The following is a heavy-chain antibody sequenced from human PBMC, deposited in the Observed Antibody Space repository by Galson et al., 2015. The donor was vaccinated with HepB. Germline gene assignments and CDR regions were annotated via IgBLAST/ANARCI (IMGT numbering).Heavy chain of an antibody. D-gene: IGHD4-11*01. CDR3: TRGQTTSES. Sequence: SLRLSCAASGFTFRSYWMSWVRQAPGKGLEWVANIHQDGNEKYYVDSVKGRFTISRDNARNSLYLQINSLRAEDTATYYCTRGQTTSESWGQGTLVTVSS. V-gene: IGHV3-7*02. J-gene: IGHJ4*02. CDR1: GFTFRSYW. CDR2: IHQDGNEK.